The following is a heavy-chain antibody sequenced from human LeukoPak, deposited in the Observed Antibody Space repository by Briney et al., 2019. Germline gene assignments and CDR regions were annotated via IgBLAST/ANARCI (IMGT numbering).Heavy chain of an antibody. J-gene: IGHJ3*02. CDR1: GYSFTSYY. D-gene: IGHD6-13*01. CDR3: ARRGRVISVSYSSTCQGYHDAFDI. CDR2: IYPGDSDT. Sequence: GESLKISCKGSGYSFTSYYIGWVLQMPGKGLEWMVIIYPGDSDTRYSPSFQGQVTIAADKSTNTAYLQWSSLKASDTAMYYCARRGRVISVSYSSTCQGYHDAFDIWGQGTMVTVSS. V-gene: IGHV5-51*01.